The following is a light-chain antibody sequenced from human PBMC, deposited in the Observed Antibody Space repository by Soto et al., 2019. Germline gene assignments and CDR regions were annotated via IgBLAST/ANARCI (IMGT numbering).Light chain of an antibody. V-gene: IGKV3-20*01. CDR1: QSVSSSY. CDR3: QQYGSSQGFP. J-gene: IGKJ3*01. CDR2: GAS. Sequence: EIVLTQSPGTLSLSPGERATLSCRASQSVSSSYLAWYQQKPGQAPRLRIYGASSRATGIPDRFSGSGSGTDFTLTISRLEPEDFAVYYCQQYGSSQGFPFGPGTKVDIK.